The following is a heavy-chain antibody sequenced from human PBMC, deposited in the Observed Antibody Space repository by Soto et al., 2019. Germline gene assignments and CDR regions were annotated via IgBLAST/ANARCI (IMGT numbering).Heavy chain of an antibody. V-gene: IGHV3-33*06. J-gene: IGHJ4*02. CDR1: GFTFSSYG. CDR3: AKDVGNSWSYYFDF. CDR2: IWYEGANE. Sequence: QVQLVESGGGVVQPGTSLRLSCATSGFTFSSYGMYWVRQAPGKGLEWVAVIWYEGANEYYADSMKGRFTISRDNSKNTLYLQMNSLRAEDTAIYYCAKDVGNSWSYYFDFWGQGTLVTVSS. D-gene: IGHD6-13*01.